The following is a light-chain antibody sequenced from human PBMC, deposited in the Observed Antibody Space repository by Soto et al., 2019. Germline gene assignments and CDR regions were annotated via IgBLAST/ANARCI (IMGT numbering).Light chain of an antibody. CDR2: DAS. Sequence: EVVMTQPPSTLSVSPGERATLSCRASQSVSSNLAWYHQKPGQAPRLLIYDASTRATVIPARFSGSGSGTEFTLTISSLQSEDFAVYYCQQYNNWPPITFGQGTRLEIK. J-gene: IGKJ5*01. V-gene: IGKV3-15*01. CDR1: QSVSSN. CDR3: QQYNNWPPIT.